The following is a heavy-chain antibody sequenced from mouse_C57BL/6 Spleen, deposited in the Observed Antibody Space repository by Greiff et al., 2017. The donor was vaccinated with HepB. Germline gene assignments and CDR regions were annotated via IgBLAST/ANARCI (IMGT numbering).Heavy chain of an antibody. CDR3: ARLSGSHFDY. D-gene: IGHD1-1*01. V-gene: IGHV5-6*01. Sequence: EVKLVESGGDLVKPGGSLKLSCAASGFTFSSYGMSWVRQTPDKRLEWVATISSGGSYTYYPDSVKGRFTISRDNAKNTLYLQMSSLKSEDTAMYYCARLSGSHFDYWGQGTTLTVSS. J-gene: IGHJ2*01. CDR2: ISSGGSYT. CDR1: GFTFSSYG.